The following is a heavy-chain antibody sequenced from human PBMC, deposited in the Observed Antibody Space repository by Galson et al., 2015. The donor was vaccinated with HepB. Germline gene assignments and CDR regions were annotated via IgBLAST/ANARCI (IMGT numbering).Heavy chain of an antibody. V-gene: IGHV1-69*13. D-gene: IGHD3-22*01. J-gene: IGHJ4*02. CDR3: ARVRNLYYYDSSGPFDY. CDR1: GGTFSSYA. Sequence: SVKVSCKASGGTFSSYAISWVRQAPGQGLEWMGGVIPIFGTANYAQKFQGRVTITADESTSTAYMELSSLRSEDTAVYYCARVRNLYYYDSSGPFDYWGQGTLVTVSS. CDR2: VIPIFGTA.